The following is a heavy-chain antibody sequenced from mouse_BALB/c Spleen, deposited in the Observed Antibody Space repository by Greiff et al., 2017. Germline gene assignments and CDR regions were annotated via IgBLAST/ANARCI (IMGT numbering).Heavy chain of an antibody. D-gene: IGHD2-12*01. Sequence: VQLQQPGAELVMPGASVKMSCKASGYTFTDYWMHWVKQRPGQGLEWIGAIDTSDSYTSYNQKFKGKATLTVDESSSTAYMQLSSLTSEDSAVYYCARSYDHFDYWGQGTTLTVSS. J-gene: IGHJ2*01. CDR2: IDTSDSYT. CDR3: ARSYDHFDY. V-gene: IGHV1-69*01. CDR1: GYTFTDYW.